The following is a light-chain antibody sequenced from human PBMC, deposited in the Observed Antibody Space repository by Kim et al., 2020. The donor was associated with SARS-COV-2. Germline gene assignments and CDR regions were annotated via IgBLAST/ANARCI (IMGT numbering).Light chain of an antibody. Sequence: VTLSCSGNRSHIGAGYAAHWYQQLPGRAPKLLISGNKNRPSGVPDRFSGSKSGTSASLAITGLQADDEADYYCQSYDSSLNAYVFGTGTRVTVL. V-gene: IGLV1-40*01. CDR2: GNK. CDR1: RSHIGAGYA. CDR3: QSYDSSLNAYV. J-gene: IGLJ1*01.